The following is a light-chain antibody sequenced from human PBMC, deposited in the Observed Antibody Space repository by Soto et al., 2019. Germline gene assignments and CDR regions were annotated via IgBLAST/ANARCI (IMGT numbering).Light chain of an antibody. CDR2: ANS. Sequence: QSVLTQPPSVSGAPGQRVTISCTASSSNIGAGYDVHWYQQLPGAAPTLLISANSDRPSGVPDRFSGSKSGTSASLAITGLQTEDEADYYCQSFDRSLTAWVFGGGTKLTVL. J-gene: IGLJ3*02. V-gene: IGLV1-40*01. CDR3: QSFDRSLTAWV. CDR1: SSNIGAGYD.